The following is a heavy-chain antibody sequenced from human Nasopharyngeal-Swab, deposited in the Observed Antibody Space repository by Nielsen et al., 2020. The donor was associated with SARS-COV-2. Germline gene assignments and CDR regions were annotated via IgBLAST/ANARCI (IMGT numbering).Heavy chain of an antibody. J-gene: IGHJ4*02. Sequence: GEYLKISCTGSGYIFPAYWIAWVRQLPGKCLEWLGIIYPGDSDTTYSPSFQGRVTLSADKSINTAYLQWSSLRASDTGIYYCARGIDFDYWGQGTLVTVSS. CDR1: GYIFPAYW. CDR3: ARGIDFDY. CDR2: IYPGDSDT. V-gene: IGHV5-51*01.